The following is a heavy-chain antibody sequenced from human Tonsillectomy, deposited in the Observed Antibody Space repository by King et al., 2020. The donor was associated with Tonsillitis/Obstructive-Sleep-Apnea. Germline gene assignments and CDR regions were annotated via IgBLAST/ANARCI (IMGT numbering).Heavy chain of an antibody. Sequence: VQLVESGGGVVQPGRSLRLPCAASGFTFSLYAMHWVRQAPGKGLEWVALISYDGSNKYYADSVKGRFTISRDNYKNTLYLQMNSLRAEDTAVYYCASDRGYDFWSGYSHFDYWGQGTLVTVSS. CDR1: GFTFSLYA. CDR3: ASDRGYDFWSGYSHFDY. CDR2: ISYDGSNK. J-gene: IGHJ4*02. V-gene: IGHV3-30*04. D-gene: IGHD3-3*01.